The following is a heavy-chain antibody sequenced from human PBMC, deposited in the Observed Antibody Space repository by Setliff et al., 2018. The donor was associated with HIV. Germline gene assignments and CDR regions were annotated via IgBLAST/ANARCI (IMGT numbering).Heavy chain of an antibody. CDR3: ARDLPELTGRSFDP. Sequence: ASETLSLTCIVSGGSISGYYWSWIRQPAEKGLEWIGRIYSSGSINYNPSLKSRVTMSVDTSKNQFSLKLTSVTAADTAVYYCARDLPELTGRSFDPWGQGMLVTVSS. D-gene: IGHD7-27*01. J-gene: IGHJ5*02. V-gene: IGHV4-4*07. CDR1: GGSISGYY. CDR2: IYSSGSI.